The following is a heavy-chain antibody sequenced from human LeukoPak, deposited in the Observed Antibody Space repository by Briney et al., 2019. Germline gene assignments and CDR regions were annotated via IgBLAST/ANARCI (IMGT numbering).Heavy chain of an antibody. Sequence: GGSLRLSCTASGFTFGDYAMSWVRQAPGKGLEWVGFIRSKAYGGTTEYAASVKGRFTISRDDSKSIAYLQMNSLKTEDTAVYYCTRGVPTTVDTDFDYWGQGTLVTVSS. CDR2: IRSKAYGGTT. CDR3: TRGVPTTVDTDFDY. J-gene: IGHJ4*02. V-gene: IGHV3-49*04. D-gene: IGHD4-23*01. CDR1: GFTFGDYA.